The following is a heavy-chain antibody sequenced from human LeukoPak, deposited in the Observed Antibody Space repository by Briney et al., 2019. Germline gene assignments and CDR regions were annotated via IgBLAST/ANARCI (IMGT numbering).Heavy chain of an antibody. J-gene: IGHJ6*03. Sequence: GGSLRLSCAASGFTFSSYAMSWVRQAPGKGLEWVSYISSSSSTIYYADSVKGRFTISRDNAKNSLYLQMNSLRAEDTAVYYCARDREQRPLEAYYYYYYYMDVWGKGTTVTVSS. CDR2: ISSSSSTI. CDR3: ARDREQRPLEAYYYYYYYMDV. CDR1: GFTFSSYA. V-gene: IGHV3-48*01. D-gene: IGHD6-25*01.